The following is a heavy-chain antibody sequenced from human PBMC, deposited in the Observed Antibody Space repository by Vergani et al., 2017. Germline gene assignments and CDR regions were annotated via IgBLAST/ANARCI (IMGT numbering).Heavy chain of an antibody. D-gene: IGHD3-16*01. Sequence: QVQLVESGGGVVQPGRSLRLSCAASGFTFNQYGMHWVRQAPGKWLEWVAVTWYDGNNKQYADSVKGRFTISRDNSKSTMYLQMNSLRDEDTGVYYWARDLRLRYNRFDPWGQGTLVTVSS. CDR2: TWYDGNNK. V-gene: IGHV3-33*01. J-gene: IGHJ5*02. CDR1: GFTFNQYG. CDR3: ARDLRLRYNRFDP.